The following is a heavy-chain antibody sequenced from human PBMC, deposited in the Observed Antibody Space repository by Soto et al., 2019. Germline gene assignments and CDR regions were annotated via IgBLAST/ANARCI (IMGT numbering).Heavy chain of an antibody. Sequence: QVQLVQSGAEVKKPGASVKVSCKASGYTFTGYYMHWVRQAPGQGLEWMGWINPNSGGTNYAQKIQGRVTMTRDTSISTAYMELSRLRSDDTAVYYCARDRIFGVVIWFDPWGQGTLVTVSS. D-gene: IGHD3-3*02. CDR1: GYTFTGYY. J-gene: IGHJ5*02. CDR2: INPNSGGT. V-gene: IGHV1-2*02. CDR3: ARDRIFGVVIWFDP.